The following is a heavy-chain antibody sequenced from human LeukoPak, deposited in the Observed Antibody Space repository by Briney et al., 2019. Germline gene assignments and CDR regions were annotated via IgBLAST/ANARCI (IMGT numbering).Heavy chain of an antibody. J-gene: IGHJ4*02. CDR1: GFAFSTSS. Sequence: GGSLRLSCAASGFAFSTSSMSGVRKAPGKGLGWVSTIDVTTGGSYYADSVTGRFTISRDNFQNTLFLQLNSLRVDDTAVYYCAKVNYYHPYFWGQGTLVTVSS. V-gene: IGHV3-23*01. D-gene: IGHD3-22*01. CDR2: IDVTTGGS. CDR3: AKVNYYHPYF.